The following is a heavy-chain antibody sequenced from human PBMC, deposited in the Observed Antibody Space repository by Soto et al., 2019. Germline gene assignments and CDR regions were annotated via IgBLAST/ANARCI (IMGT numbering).Heavy chain of an antibody. D-gene: IGHD3-16*01. CDR2: ISGSGDTT. V-gene: IGHV3-23*01. CDR3: APPGGTADN. Sequence: EAQLLESGGGLVQPGGSLRLSCATSGSTFSRYPMTWVRQAPGTGLEWVSCISGSGDTTYYADAVRGRFTISRDNSKNPLYLQMNSLRAGDTAVYYCAPPGGTADNWGQGTLVTVSS. CDR1: GSTFSRYP. J-gene: IGHJ4*02.